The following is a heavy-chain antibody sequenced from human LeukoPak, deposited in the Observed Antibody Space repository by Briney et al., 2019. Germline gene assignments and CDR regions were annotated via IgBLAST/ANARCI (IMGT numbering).Heavy chain of an antibody. CDR3: ARTANYYYNYMDV. V-gene: IGHV4-38-2*02. Sequence: SETLSLTCTVSGYSINSGYYWGWIRQPPGKGLEWIATIYYSGSTYYNPSLKSRVTISVDTSKNQFSLNLRSVTAADTAVYYCARTANYYYNYMDVWGKGATVTVSS. CDR1: GYSINSGYY. CDR2: IYYSGST. J-gene: IGHJ6*03.